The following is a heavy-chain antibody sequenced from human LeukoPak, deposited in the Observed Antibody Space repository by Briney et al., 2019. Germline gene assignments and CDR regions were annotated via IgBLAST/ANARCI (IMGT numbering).Heavy chain of an antibody. V-gene: IGHV3-7*02. CDR3: ASPPQLRYFDGLSDAFDI. CDR2: IKQDGSQI. J-gene: IGHJ3*02. D-gene: IGHD3-9*01. Sequence: GGSLRLSCSASGFSIRSYWMSWVRQAPGKGLEWVANIKQDGSQIYYVDSVKGRFTVSRDNAKNSLYLQMNSLRAEDTAVYYCASPPQLRYFDGLSDAFDIWGQGTMVTVSS. CDR1: GFSIRSYW.